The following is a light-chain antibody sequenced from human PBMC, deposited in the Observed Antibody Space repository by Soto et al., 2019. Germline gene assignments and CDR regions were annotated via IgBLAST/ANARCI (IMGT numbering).Light chain of an antibody. CDR2: DAS. CDR1: QTVSRY. CDR3: QQRSNWLTWT. V-gene: IGKV3-11*01. J-gene: IGKJ1*01. Sequence: EIVLTQSPATLSLSPGERATLSCRASQTVSRYLAWYQQKPGQAPRLLIYDASNRATGIPARFSGGGSGTDFTLTISSLEPEDFAVYYCQQRSNWLTWTFGQGTKVDIK.